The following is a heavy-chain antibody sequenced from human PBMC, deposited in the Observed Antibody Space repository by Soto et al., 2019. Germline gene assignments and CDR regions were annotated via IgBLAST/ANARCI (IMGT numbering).Heavy chain of an antibody. Sequence: QVHLVESGGGLVRPGGSLRLSCAASGFIFRDYDMSWIRQAPGKGLEWVSCTSSSGTATYYADSVKGRFTISRDNAKNSLFVEMNSLRVEDTAVYYCARKGPRAARPNHWGQGTLVTVSS. CDR3: ARKGPRAARPNH. J-gene: IGHJ5*02. CDR1: GFIFRDYD. V-gene: IGHV3-11*01. CDR2: TSSSGTAT. D-gene: IGHD6-6*01.